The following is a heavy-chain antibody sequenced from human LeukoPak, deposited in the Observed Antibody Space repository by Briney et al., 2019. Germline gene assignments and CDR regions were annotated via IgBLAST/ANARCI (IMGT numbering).Heavy chain of an antibody. V-gene: IGHV3-48*01. CDR3: AKAPHSSYDSSGYYLDY. Sequence: GGSLRLSCAASGFTFSSYSMNWVRQAPGKGLEWVSYISSSSSTIYYADSVKGRFTISRDNAKNSLYLQMNSLRAEDTAVYYCAKAPHSSYDSSGYYLDYWGQGTLVTVSS. CDR1: GFTFSSYS. CDR2: ISSSSSTI. J-gene: IGHJ4*02. D-gene: IGHD3-22*01.